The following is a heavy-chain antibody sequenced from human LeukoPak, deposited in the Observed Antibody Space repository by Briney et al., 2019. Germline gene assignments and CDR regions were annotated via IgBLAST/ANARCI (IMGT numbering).Heavy chain of an antibody. V-gene: IGHV1-2*02. D-gene: IGHD3-10*01. J-gene: IGHJ4*02. CDR2: INPNSGGT. CDR1: GYTFTGYY. CDR3: ARDSGERGSGSYLIAY. Sequence: ASVKVSCKASGYTFTGYYMHWVRQAPGQGLEWMGWINPNSGGTNYAQKFQGRVTTTRDTSISTAYMELSRLRSDDTAVYYCARDSGERGSGSYLIAYWGQGTLVTVSS.